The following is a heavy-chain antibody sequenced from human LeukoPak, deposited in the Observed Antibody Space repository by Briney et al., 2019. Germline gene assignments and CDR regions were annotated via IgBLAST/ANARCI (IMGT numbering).Heavy chain of an antibody. CDR2: IYPGGGST. CDR1: GYTFTSYY. CDR3: ARDPRWGATTSGNDY. J-gene: IGHJ4*02. Sequence: EASVKVSCKASGYTFTSYYIHWVRQAPGQGLEWMGIIYPGGGSTSYAQKFQGRVTMTRDMSTSTVYMELSSLRSEDTAVYYCARDPRWGATTSGNDYWGQGTLVTISS. D-gene: IGHD1-26*01. V-gene: IGHV1-46*01.